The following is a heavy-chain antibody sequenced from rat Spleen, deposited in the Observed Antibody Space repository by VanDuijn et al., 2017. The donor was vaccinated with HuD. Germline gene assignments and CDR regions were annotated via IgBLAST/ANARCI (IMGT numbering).Heavy chain of an antibody. J-gene: IGHJ1*01. D-gene: IGHD1-12*02. CDR2: ISYEGVST. CDR3: AKGNYYYDGFDF. Sequence: EVQLVGSGGGLVQPGGSLKLSCVASGFTFSNYGMHWIRQAPTTGLEWVASISYEGVSTFYGDSVKGRFTISRDNAKDTLYLQLNSLRSEDTATYYCAKGNYYYDGFDFWGPGTMVTVSS. V-gene: IGHV5-19*01. CDR1: GFTFSNYG.